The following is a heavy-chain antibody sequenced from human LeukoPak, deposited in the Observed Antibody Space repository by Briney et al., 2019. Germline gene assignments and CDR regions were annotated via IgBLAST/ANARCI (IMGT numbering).Heavy chain of an antibody. V-gene: IGHV4-59*11. J-gene: IGHJ6*02. D-gene: IGHD6-25*01. CDR2: VYKTGSA. CDR3: AKDKSGFYYTMDV. CDR1: GGPISGPY. Sequence: SETLSLTCTVSGGPISGPYWNWIRQSPGKEREGLGYVYKTGSASYNPSLKTRVTISLDTSKNQFSLKLTSVTAADTAVYYCAKDKSGFYYTMDVWGQGTTVTVSS.